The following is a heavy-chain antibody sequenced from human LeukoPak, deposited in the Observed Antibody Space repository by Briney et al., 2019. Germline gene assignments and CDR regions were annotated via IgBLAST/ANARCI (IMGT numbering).Heavy chain of an antibody. CDR1: GFTFSSYA. J-gene: IGHJ6*03. CDR2: ISGRGDLE. Sequence: GGSLGLSCSASGFTFSSYAMTWVRQAPGKGLEWVSTISGRGDLEFYTESVKGRFTISRDHSKNTVHLQMDSLRAEDTAIYYCAREGDFWSGYPIDHYYYMDIWGKGTTVTVTS. V-gene: IGHV3-23*01. CDR3: AREGDFWSGYPIDHYYYMDI. D-gene: IGHD3-3*01.